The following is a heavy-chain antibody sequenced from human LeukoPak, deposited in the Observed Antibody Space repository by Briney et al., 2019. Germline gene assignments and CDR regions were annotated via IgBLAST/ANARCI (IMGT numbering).Heavy chain of an antibody. D-gene: IGHD3-10*01. CDR2: VSSDGSNK. V-gene: IGHV3-30*18. CDR1: GLTFSRYG. CDR3: AKDPITMVRGVIEAFDI. Sequence: PGGSLRLSCAASGLTFSRYGMHWVRQAPGKGLEWVAVVSSDGSNKYYADSVTGRFTISRDNSKNTLYLQMNSLRAEDTAVYYCAKDPITMVRGVIEAFDIWGQGTMVTVSS. J-gene: IGHJ3*02.